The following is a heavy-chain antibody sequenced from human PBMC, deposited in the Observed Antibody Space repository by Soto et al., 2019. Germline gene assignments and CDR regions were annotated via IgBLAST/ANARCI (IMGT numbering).Heavy chain of an antibody. Sequence: EVPLLESGGGLVQPGGSLRLSCATSGFTFSSYDMSWVRRAPGKGLEWVSSISRSGGSAYYADSVKGRFTMSRDNSQNTRYLQMNSLRAEDTAIYYCATRYSALLAYWGQGALVTVSS. CDR3: ATRYSALLAY. V-gene: IGHV3-23*01. D-gene: IGHD4-4*01. J-gene: IGHJ4*02. CDR1: GFTFSSYD. CDR2: ISRSGGSA.